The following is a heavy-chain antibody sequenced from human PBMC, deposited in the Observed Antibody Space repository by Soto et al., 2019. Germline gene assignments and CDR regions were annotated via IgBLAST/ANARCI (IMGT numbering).Heavy chain of an antibody. J-gene: IGHJ4*02. D-gene: IGHD1-26*01. Sequence: GGSLRLSCAASGITFTNAWMSWVRKAPGKGLEWVGRIKSKTDGGATDYAAPVKGRFTISRDDSKNMLFLQMNSLKTEDTAVNYCTTDPGNWPDYWGQGTLVTV. CDR1: GITFTNAW. CDR3: TTDPGNWPDY. CDR2: IKSKTDGGAT. V-gene: IGHV3-15*01.